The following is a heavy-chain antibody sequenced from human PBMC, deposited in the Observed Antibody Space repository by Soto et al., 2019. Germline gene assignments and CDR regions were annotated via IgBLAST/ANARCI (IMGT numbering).Heavy chain of an antibody. Sequence: QVKLQESGPGLVQPAQTLSLSCTVSGGSITSGGIYWSWLRQHPRQGLEWIGYIYHSGSTTYNPSLTSRVTMSVDTSKNQCSLPVTSLTVADTAVYYCARFNSRSGTEYFDYWGQGTLVTVSS. CDR3: ARFNSRSGTEYFDY. D-gene: IGHD6-19*01. CDR2: IYHSGST. V-gene: IGHV4-31*03. J-gene: IGHJ4*02. CDR1: GGSITSGGIY.